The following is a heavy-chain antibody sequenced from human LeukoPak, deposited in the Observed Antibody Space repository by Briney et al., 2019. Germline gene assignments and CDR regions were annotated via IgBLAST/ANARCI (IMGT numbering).Heavy chain of an antibody. CDR3: AREGDEATPRLNWFDP. D-gene: IGHD3-16*01. CDR1: GGTFSSYA. V-gene: IGHV1-69*13. J-gene: IGHJ5*02. Sequence: ASVKVSCKAAGGTFSSYAISWVRQAPGQGLEWMGGIIPIFGTANYAQKFQGRVTITADESTSTAYMELSSLRSEDTAVYYCAREGDEATPRLNWFDPWGQGTLVTVSS. CDR2: IIPIFGTA.